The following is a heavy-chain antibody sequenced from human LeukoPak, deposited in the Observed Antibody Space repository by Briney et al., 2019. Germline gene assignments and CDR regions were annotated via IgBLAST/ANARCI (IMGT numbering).Heavy chain of an antibody. CDR3: ARGGRIMITFGGPSRTNDAFDI. CDR2: ISSSSSYI. D-gene: IGHD3-16*01. Sequence: PGGSLRLSCAASGFTFSSYSMNWVRQAPGKGLEWVSSISSSSSYIYYADSVKGRFTISRDNAKNSLYLQMNSLRAEDTAVYYCARGGRIMITFGGPSRTNDAFDIWGQGTMVTVSS. V-gene: IGHV3-21*04. J-gene: IGHJ3*02. CDR1: GFTFSSYS.